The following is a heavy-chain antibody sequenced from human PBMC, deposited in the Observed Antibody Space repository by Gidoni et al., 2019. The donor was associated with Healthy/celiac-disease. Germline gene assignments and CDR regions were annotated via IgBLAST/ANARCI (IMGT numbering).Heavy chain of an antibody. Sequence: QLQLQESGPGLVKPSETLSLTCTVSGGSISSSSYYWGWIRQPPGKGLEWIGSIYYSGSTYYNPSLKSRVTISVDTSKNQFSLKLSSVTAADTAVYYCARASIGLAEQGTYYFDYWGQGTLVTVSS. J-gene: IGHJ4*02. V-gene: IGHV4-39*07. CDR2: IYYSGST. CDR1: GGSISSSSYY. CDR3: ARASIGLAEQGTYYFDY. D-gene: IGHD1-1*01.